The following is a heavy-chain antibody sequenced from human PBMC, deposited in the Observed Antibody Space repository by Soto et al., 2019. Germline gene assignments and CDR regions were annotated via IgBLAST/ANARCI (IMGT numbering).Heavy chain of an antibody. D-gene: IGHD6-19*01. Sequence: QVQLVQSGAEVKTPGASVKVSCKASGYTFTDYDINWVRQAPGQGLEWVGRMNPSSGKTDYAQNFQARVTMTRDTYISTAYLELSNLGYEDTAVFYCSTWGRDGWYTGFFWGQGTLVTVA. CDR2: MNPSSGKT. CDR1: GYTFTDYD. V-gene: IGHV1-8*01. CDR3: STWGRDGWYTGFF. J-gene: IGHJ4*02.